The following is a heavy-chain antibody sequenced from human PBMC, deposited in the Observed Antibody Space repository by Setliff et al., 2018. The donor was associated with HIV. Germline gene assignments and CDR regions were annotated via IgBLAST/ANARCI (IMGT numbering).Heavy chain of an antibody. V-gene: IGHV4-4*07. CDR3: ARDEGRATGRWWDQSASWYLDY. J-gene: IGHJ4*01. CDR1: GGSISSYY. Sequence: SETLSLTCTVSGGSISSYYWSWIRQPAGKRLEFIGRISAAGTINYNPSLRSRVTLSVDTSENQFSLTVNSVTAAATAMYFCARDEGRATGRWWDQSASWYLDYWGHGILVTVSS. CDR2: ISAAGTI. D-gene: IGHD2-8*02.